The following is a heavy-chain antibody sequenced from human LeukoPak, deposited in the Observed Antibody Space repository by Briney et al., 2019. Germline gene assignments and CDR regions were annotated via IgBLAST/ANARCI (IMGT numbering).Heavy chain of an antibody. J-gene: IGHJ2*01. V-gene: IGHV3-23*01. CDR1: GLTFTSNA. D-gene: IGHD1-7*01. CDR2: ISADGGTT. Sequence: GGSLRLSCAASGLTFTSNAMSWVRQAPGKGLEWVSAISADGGTTYYADSVKGRFTVSRDNSKSTLYLQMNSLRAEDTAVYFCAKVIITGTRYFDLWGRGTLVTVSS. CDR3: AKVIITGTRYFDL.